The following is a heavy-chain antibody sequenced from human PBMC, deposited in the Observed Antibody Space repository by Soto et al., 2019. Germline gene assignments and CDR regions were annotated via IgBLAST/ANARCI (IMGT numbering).Heavy chain of an antibody. J-gene: IGHJ4*02. Sequence: DVQLLESGGGLIQPGGSLRLSCAASGFTFSSYSMTWVRQAPGRGLELVSVISGSGGFTLYTDSVKGRFTISRVNSKNVLLLQMNSLRAEDTAVYYCANDPNGDYAGAFDSWGQGTLVTVSS. CDR1: GFTFSSYS. D-gene: IGHD4-17*01. CDR3: ANDPNGDYAGAFDS. CDR2: ISGSGGFT. V-gene: IGHV3-23*01.